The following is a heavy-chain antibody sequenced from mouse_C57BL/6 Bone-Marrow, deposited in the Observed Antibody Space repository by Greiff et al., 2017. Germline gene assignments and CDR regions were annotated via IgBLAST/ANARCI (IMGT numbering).Heavy chain of an antibody. V-gene: IGHV1-18*01. Sequence: VQLKESGPELVKPGASVKIPCKASGYTFTDYNMDWVKQSHGKGLEWIGDINPNNGGTIYNQKFKGKATLTVDKSSSTAYMELRSLTSEDTAVYYCARNRDSSGYYAMDYWGQGTSVTVSS. CDR2: INPNNGGT. CDR3: ARNRDSSGYYAMDY. D-gene: IGHD3-2*02. J-gene: IGHJ4*01. CDR1: GYTFTDYN.